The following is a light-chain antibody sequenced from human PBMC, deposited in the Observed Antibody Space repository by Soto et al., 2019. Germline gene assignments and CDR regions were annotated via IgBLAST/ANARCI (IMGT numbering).Light chain of an antibody. CDR1: QSVYDN. J-gene: IGKJ1*01. CDR3: QQYNNWPRT. CDR2: GAS. V-gene: IGKV3-15*01. Sequence: IVMTQSPATLSVSPGGRATLSCRASQSVYDNLAWYQQKPGQAPRLLIYGASTRATGIPARFSGSGSGAGFTLTISSLQSEDFAVYYCQQYNNWPRTFGQGTKVEIK.